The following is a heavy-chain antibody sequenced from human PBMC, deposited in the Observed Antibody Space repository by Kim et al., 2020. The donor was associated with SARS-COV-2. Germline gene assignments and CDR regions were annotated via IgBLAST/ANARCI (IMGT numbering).Heavy chain of an antibody. V-gene: IGHV4-34*01. Sequence: SETLSLTCAVYGGSFSGYYWSWIRQPPGKGLEWIGEINHSGSTNYNPSLKSRVTISVDTSKNQFSLKLSSVTAADTAVYYCARGVAGYRFTDYWGQGTLVTVSS. CDR1: GGSFSGYY. D-gene: IGHD1-1*01. J-gene: IGHJ4*02. CDR3: ARGVAGYRFTDY. CDR2: INHSGST.